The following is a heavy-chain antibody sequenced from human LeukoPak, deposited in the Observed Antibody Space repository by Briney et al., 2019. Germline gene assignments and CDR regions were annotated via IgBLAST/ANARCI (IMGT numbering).Heavy chain of an antibody. J-gene: IGHJ4*02. CDR2: INPNSGGT. V-gene: IGHV1-2*02. Sequence: ASVKVSCKASGYTFTGYYMHLVRQAPGQGLEWMGWINPNSGGTNYAQKFQGRVTMTRDTSISTAYMELSRLRSDDTAVYYCARVPPILGYCSGGSCYPGYWGQGTLVTVSS. D-gene: IGHD2-15*01. CDR1: GYTFTGYY. CDR3: ARVPPILGYCSGGSCYPGY.